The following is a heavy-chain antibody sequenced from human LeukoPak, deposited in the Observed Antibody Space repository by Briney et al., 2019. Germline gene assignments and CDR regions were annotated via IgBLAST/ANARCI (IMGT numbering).Heavy chain of an antibody. CDR2: IYTSGST. CDR3: ASFQVARGDPY. D-gene: IGHD3-10*01. J-gene: IGHJ4*02. CDR1: GGSISSGSYY. Sequence: SETLSLTCTVSGGSISSGSYYWSWIRQPAGKGLEWIGRIYTSGSTNYNPSLKSRVTISVDTSKNQFSLKLSSVTAADTAVYYCASFQVARGDPYWGQGTLVTVSS. V-gene: IGHV4-61*02.